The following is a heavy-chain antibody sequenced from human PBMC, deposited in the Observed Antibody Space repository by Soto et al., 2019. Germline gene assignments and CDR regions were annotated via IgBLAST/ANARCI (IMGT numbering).Heavy chain of an antibody. J-gene: IGHJ3*02. Sequence: PGESLRISYKGSGYSFTSYWIGWVRQMQGKGLEWLGIIYPGDSDTIYSPSFQGQVTISADKSISTAYLQWSSPKAPDTAIGYYARAFSRTDGITMIVVVTTYDAFDIWGQGTMVTVSS. CDR3: ARAFSRTDGITMIVVVTTYDAFDI. D-gene: IGHD3-22*01. CDR2: IYPGDSDT. V-gene: IGHV5-51*01. CDR1: GYSFTSYW.